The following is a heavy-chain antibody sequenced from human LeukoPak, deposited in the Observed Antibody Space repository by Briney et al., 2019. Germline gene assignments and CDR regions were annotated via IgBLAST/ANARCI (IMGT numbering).Heavy chain of an antibody. V-gene: IGHV4-59*01. CDR2: IYHSGST. CDR1: GGSISSYY. J-gene: IGHJ4*02. D-gene: IGHD6-13*01. Sequence: SETLSLTCTASGGSISSYYWNWIRQPPGKGLEWIGYIYHSGSTNYNPSLKSRVTISVDTSKNQFSLRLTSVTAADTAVYYCARDQGAFYSRSWLDYWGQGTLVTVSS. CDR3: ARDQGAFYSRSWLDY.